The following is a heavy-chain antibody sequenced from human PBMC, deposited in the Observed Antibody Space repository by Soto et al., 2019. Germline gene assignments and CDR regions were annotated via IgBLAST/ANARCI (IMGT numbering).Heavy chain of an antibody. CDR3: AKGVRGSYYYYGMDV. J-gene: IGHJ6*02. V-gene: IGHV3-23*01. D-gene: IGHD1-26*01. CDR2: ISGSGINT. Sequence: EVQLLESGGNLVQPGGSLRLSCAASGFTFSNYAMGWVRQAPGKGLEWVSAISGSGINTFYADSVKGRSSISRDNSKNTLSLQMNSRRAEDRAVYYCAKGVRGSYYYYGMDVWGQGTTVTVSS. CDR1: GFTFSNYA.